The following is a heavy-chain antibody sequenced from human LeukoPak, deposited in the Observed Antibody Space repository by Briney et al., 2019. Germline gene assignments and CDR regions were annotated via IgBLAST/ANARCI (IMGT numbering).Heavy chain of an antibody. Sequence: GASVKVSCKASGYTFTDYYMHWVRQAPGQGLEWMGWINPNSGGTNFAQKFQGRVAMTRDTSISTAYLELGSLGSDDTAVYFCARARWQLVPYFDSWGQGTLVTVSS. CDR2: INPNSGGT. CDR1: GYTFTDYY. D-gene: IGHD6-6*01. CDR3: ARARWQLVPYFDS. J-gene: IGHJ4*02. V-gene: IGHV1-2*02.